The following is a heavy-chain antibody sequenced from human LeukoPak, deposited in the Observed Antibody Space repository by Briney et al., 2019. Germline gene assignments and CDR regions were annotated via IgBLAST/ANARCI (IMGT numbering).Heavy chain of an antibody. D-gene: IGHD6-19*01. V-gene: IGHV4-59*08. CDR1: GGSISSYS. CDR3: ASTYSSGRIHY. J-gene: IGHJ4*02. CDR2: IYYSGST. Sequence: PSETLSLTCTVSGGSISSYSWSWIRQPPGKGLEWIGYIYYSGSTNYNPSLKSRVTISVDTSKNQFSLKLSSVTAADTAVYYCASTYSSGRIHYWGQGTLVTVSS.